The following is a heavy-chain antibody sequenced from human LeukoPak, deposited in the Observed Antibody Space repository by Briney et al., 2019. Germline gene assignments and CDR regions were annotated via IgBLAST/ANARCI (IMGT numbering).Heavy chain of an antibody. CDR1: GYTFTSYY. V-gene: IGHV1-46*01. J-gene: IGHJ6*02. CDR2: INPSGGST. CDR3: ARDGESNVDTAMAYYYYYGMDV. Sequence: ASVKVSCKASGYTFTSYYMHWVRQAPGQGLEWMGIINPSGGSTSYAPKFQGRVTMTRDTSTSTVYMELSSLRSEDTAVYYCARDGESNVDTAMAYYYYYGMDVWGQGTTVTVSS. D-gene: IGHD5-18*01.